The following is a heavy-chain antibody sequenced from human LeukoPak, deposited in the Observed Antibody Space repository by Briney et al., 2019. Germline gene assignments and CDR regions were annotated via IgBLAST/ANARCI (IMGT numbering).Heavy chain of an antibody. CDR3: AKDRWLQSYFDH. J-gene: IGHJ4*02. Sequence: GGSLRLSCAASGFTFSSYGMHWVRQAPGKGLEWVAFIRYDGSNKYYADSVKGRFTISRDNSKNTLYLQMNSLRAEDTAVYYCAKDRWLQSYFDHWGQGTLVTVSS. D-gene: IGHD5-24*01. V-gene: IGHV3-30*02. CDR2: IRYDGSNK. CDR1: GFTFSSYG.